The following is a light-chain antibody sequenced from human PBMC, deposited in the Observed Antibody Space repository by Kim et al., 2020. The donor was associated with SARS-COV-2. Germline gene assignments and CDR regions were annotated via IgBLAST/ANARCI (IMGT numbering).Light chain of an antibody. CDR3: QQYGSSPPWT. J-gene: IGKJ1*01. CDR1: QSVTSSY. Sequence: PGERATLSCRGSQSVTSSYLAWYQQKPGRAPRLLIYGASSRATGIPDRFSGSGSGTDFTLTISRLEPEDFAVYYCQQYGSSPPWTFGQGTKVEIK. V-gene: IGKV3-20*01. CDR2: GAS.